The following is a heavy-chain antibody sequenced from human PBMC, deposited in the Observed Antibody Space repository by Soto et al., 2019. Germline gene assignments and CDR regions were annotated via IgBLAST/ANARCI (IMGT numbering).Heavy chain of an antibody. CDR3: ARGGVAVTTGISSY. J-gene: IGHJ4*02. D-gene: IGHD4-4*01. V-gene: IGHV1-18*01. CDR1: GYTFTSYS. Sequence: ASVKVSCKASGYTFTSYSISWVRQAPGQGLEWMGWINVYNGNTKYAQKFQGRVTMTTDTSTSTVYMELRSLSSDDTAVYYCARGGVAVTTGISSYCGQGTLITVSS. CDR2: INVYNGNT.